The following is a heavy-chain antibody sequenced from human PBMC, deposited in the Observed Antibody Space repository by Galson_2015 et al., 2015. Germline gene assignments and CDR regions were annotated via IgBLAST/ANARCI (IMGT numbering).Heavy chain of an antibody. Sequence: SLRLSCAASGFTFSTYAMSWVRQPPGKGLEWVSAISGSGSSTYYADSVRGRFTISRDNSRNTLYLQMNSLRVEDTAVYYCANLRLGGDAFDTWGQGTMVTVSS. V-gene: IGHV3-23*01. CDR2: ISGSGSST. J-gene: IGHJ3*02. CDR1: GFTFSTYA. D-gene: IGHD7-27*01. CDR3: ANLRLGGDAFDT.